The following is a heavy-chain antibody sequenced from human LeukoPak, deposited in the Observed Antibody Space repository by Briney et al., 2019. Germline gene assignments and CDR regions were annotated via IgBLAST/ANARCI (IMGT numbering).Heavy chain of an antibody. CDR2: IYHSGST. V-gene: IGHV4-38-2*02. J-gene: IGHJ4*02. CDR3: ARGYYGSGSYPDY. CDR1: GYSISSGYY. D-gene: IGHD3-10*01. Sequence: PSETLSLTCTVSGYSISSGYYWGWIRQPPGKGLEWIGSIYHSGSTYYNPSLKSRVTISVDTSKNQFSLKLSSVTAADTAVYYCARGYYGSGSYPDYWGQGTLVTVSS.